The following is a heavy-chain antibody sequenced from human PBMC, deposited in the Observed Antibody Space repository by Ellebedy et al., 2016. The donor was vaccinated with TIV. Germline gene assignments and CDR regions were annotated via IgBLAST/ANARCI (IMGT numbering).Heavy chain of an antibody. Sequence: MPSETLSLTCAVYGGSFSGYYWSWIRQPPGKGLEWIGYIYYSGSTNYNPSLKSRVTISVDTSKNQFSLKLSSVTAADTAVYYCARSYDFWSGYYYWGQGTLVTVSS. V-gene: IGHV4-59*01. CDR2: IYYSGST. CDR1: GGSFSGYY. J-gene: IGHJ4*02. CDR3: ARSYDFWSGYYY. D-gene: IGHD3-3*01.